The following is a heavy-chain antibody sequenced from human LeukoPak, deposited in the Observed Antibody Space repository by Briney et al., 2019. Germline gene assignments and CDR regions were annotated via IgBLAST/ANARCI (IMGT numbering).Heavy chain of an antibody. J-gene: IGHJ4*02. D-gene: IGHD3-16*01. Sequence: GGSLRLSCAASGFTFSNAWMSWVRQAPGKGLEWVGRIKSKTFGGITDYAAPVKGRFTISRDDSKNTLYLHMNTLKTEDTAIYYCTTLGAFDYWGQGTLVTVSS. V-gene: IGHV3-15*01. CDR2: IKSKTFGGIT. CDR3: TTLGAFDY. CDR1: GFTFSNAW.